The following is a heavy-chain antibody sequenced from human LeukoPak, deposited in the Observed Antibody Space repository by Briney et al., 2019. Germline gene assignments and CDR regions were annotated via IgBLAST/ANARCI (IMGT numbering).Heavy chain of an antibody. CDR3: AKAGQNSGWVFDP. D-gene: IGHD5-12*01. J-gene: IGHJ5*02. CDR1: EFTFSSYG. Sequence: TGGSLRLSCAASEFTFSSYGMHWVRQAPGKGLEWVAFTRYDGSDKYYADSVKGRFTISRDNSKNTLYLQMNSLRAEDTAVYYCAKAGQNSGWVFDPWGQGTLVTVSS. CDR2: TRYDGSDK. V-gene: IGHV3-30*02.